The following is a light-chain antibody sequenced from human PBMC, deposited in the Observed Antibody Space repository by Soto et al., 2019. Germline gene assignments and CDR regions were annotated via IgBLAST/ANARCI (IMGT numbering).Light chain of an antibody. CDR1: QGINTR. Sequence: DIQMTQSPSSVSASVGDRVTITCRASQGINTRLGWYQQKPGKAPKLLIYEASNLKSEVPSRFSGSGSGTDFTLTSTSLQPEDFATYDCQQGNSLPGTFGPGTKVDIK. V-gene: IGKV1-12*01. CDR3: QQGNSLPGT. J-gene: IGKJ3*01. CDR2: EAS.